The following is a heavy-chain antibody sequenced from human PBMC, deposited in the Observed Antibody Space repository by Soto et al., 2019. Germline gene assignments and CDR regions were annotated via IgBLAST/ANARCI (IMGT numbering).Heavy chain of an antibody. J-gene: IGHJ6*01. D-gene: IGHD2-21*01. V-gene: IGHV3-73*01. CDR3: TRRRDWTAMD. CDR1: GFTFTDSA. CDR2: IRNKVNTYAT. Sequence: GGSLRLSFAASGFTFTDSAIHWVRQTSEKGLEWVGRIRNKVNTYATAYAESVKGRFTISRDDSINTVYLQMNSLKTEDTAVYYCTRRRDWTAMD.